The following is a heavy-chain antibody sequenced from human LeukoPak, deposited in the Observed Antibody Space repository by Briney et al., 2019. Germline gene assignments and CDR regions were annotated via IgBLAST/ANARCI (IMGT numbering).Heavy chain of an antibody. Sequence: GESLRLSCAGSGFSFSSHWLHWVRQVPGKGLEWVARMNGDGIAINYADSVKGRFTISRDNAKNTVYLQMNSLRGEDTAVFYCARGGSPFYWGRGTPVTVSS. CDR2: MNGDGIAI. V-gene: IGHV3-74*01. CDR1: GFSFSSHW. J-gene: IGHJ4*02. CDR3: ARGGSPFY. D-gene: IGHD3-10*01.